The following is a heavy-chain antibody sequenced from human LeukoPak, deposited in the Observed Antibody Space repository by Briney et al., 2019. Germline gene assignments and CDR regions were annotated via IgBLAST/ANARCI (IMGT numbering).Heavy chain of an antibody. J-gene: IGHJ5*01. CDR2: IYHSGST. V-gene: IGHV4-38-2*02. CDR3: AREGWNSYGYLDS. CDR1: GYSISSGYY. Sequence: SETLSLTCIVSGYSISSGYYWGWIRQPPGKGLEWIGSIYHSGSTYYYPSLKSRVTISVDTSKNQFSLKLSSVTAADTAVYYCAREGWNSYGYLDSWGQGTLVTVSS. D-gene: IGHD5-18*01.